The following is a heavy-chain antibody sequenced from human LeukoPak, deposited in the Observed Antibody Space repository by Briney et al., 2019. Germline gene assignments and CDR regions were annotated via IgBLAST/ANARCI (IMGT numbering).Heavy chain of an antibody. CDR1: GFTFSSYA. CDR3: ARGPLRAARPYYYYYMDV. Sequence: PPGGSLRLSCAASGFTFSSYAMSWVRQAPGKGLEWVSAISGSGGSTYYADSVKGRFTISRDNSKNTLYLQMNSLRAEDTAVYYCARGPLRAARPYYYYYMDVWGKGTTVTVSS. J-gene: IGHJ6*03. CDR2: ISGSGGST. D-gene: IGHD6-6*01. V-gene: IGHV3-23*01.